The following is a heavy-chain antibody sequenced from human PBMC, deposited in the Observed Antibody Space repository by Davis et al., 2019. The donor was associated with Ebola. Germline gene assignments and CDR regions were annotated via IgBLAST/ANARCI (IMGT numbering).Heavy chain of an antibody. CDR3: ARLTPDEWRASGAFDL. CDR1: GFTFSSYS. V-gene: IGHV3-53*01. CDR2: ISIGGST. Sequence: PGGSLRLSCAASGFTFSSYSMNWVRQAPGKGLEWVAHISIGGSTYYADSVKGRLTISRDNSKNTVYLQMNSLRAEDTAVYYCARLTPDEWRASGAFDLWGQGTVVTVSS. D-gene: IGHD3-3*01. J-gene: IGHJ3*01.